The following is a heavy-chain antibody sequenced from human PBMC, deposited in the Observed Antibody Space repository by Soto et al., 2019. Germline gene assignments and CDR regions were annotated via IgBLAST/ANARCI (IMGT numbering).Heavy chain of an antibody. CDR2: VSAYNRNT. D-gene: IGHD1-26*01. CDR3: ARDRPWESLPY. J-gene: IGHJ4*02. CDR1: GYTFRNYG. V-gene: IGHV1-18*01. Sequence: QVQLVQSGAEVKKPGASVKVSCEAYGYTFRNYGITWVRQAPGQGLEWMGWVSAYNRNTNYAQKFQERVTMTTDTPTSTAYLDLRSLRSDDTAIYICARDRPWESLPYWGQGTLVTVSS.